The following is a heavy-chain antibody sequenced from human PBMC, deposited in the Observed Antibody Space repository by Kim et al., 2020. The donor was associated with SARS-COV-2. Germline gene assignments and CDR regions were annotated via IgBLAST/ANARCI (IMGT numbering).Heavy chain of an antibody. Sequence: KGRFTISRDNSKNSLYLQMYSLRTEDTALYYCAKDIGVTTNYYFYYYMDVWGKGTTVTVSS. V-gene: IGHV3-43*01. D-gene: IGHD1-1*01. CDR3: AKDIGVTTNYYFYYYMDV. J-gene: IGHJ6*03.